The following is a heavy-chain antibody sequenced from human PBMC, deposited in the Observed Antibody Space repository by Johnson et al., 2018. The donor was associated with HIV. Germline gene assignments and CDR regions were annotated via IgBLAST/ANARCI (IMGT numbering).Heavy chain of an antibody. CDR3: VRGFRSHTETEAPMIIAPGAFDI. CDR2: IYSGGSA. V-gene: IGHV3-66*01. D-gene: IGHD3-22*01. CDR1: DFTVGSIY. Sequence: EQLVESGGGVVQPGGSLRLSCAASDFTVGSIYMSWVRQAPGKGLEWVSVIYSGGSAYYADSVQGRFTISRDNSKNTLYLQMNSLRAEDTAVYYCVRGFRSHTETEAPMIIAPGAFDIWGQGTMV. J-gene: IGHJ3*02.